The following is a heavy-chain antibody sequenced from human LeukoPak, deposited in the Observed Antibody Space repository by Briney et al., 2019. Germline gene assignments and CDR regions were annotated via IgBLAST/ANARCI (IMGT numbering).Heavy chain of an antibody. D-gene: IGHD2-15*01. CDR2: ISYSGST. V-gene: IGHV4-39*01. CDR1: GGSISSSSYF. CDR3: ARSVNILVEYYFEY. J-gene: IGHJ4*02. Sequence: SETLSLTCTVSGGSISSSSYFWGWIRQPPGKGLEWIGSISYSGSTYYNPSLKSRVTISVGTSKNQFSLKLNSVTAADTAVYYCARSVNILVEYYFEYWGEGTLVSVPS.